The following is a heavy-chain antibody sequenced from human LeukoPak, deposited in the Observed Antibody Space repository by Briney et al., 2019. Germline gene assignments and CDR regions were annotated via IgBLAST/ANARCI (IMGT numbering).Heavy chain of an antibody. D-gene: IGHD4-17*01. V-gene: IGHV3-30-3*01. J-gene: IGHJ4*02. Sequence: QAGGSLRLSCAASGFTFSSYAMHWVRQAPGKGLEWVAVISYDGSNKYYADSVKGRFTISRDNSKNTLYLQMNSLRAKDTAVYYCASGSYGEQGYWGQGTLVTVSS. CDR1: GFTFSSYA. CDR2: ISYDGSNK. CDR3: ASGSYGEQGY.